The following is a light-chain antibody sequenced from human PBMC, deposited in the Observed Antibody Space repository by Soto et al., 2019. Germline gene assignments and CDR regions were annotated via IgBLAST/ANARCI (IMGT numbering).Light chain of an antibody. Sequence: QSVLTQPPSASGTPGQRVTISCSGSISNIGSNTVNWYQQLPGTAPKLLIYSNNQRPSGVPDRFSGSKSGTSASLAISGLQSEDEADYYCAAWDDSLNGPYVVFGGGTKLTVL. CDR2: SNN. V-gene: IGLV1-44*01. J-gene: IGLJ2*01. CDR3: AAWDDSLNGPYVV. CDR1: ISNIGSNT.